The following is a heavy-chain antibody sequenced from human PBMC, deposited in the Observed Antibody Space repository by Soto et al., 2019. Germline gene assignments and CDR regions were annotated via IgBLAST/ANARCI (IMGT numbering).Heavy chain of an antibody. CDR3: ARGPLDGYYDSSGYHYFDY. J-gene: IGHJ4*02. CDR2: IYYSGST. V-gene: IGHV4-30-4*01. CDR1: GGSISSGDYY. D-gene: IGHD3-22*01. Sequence: QVQLQESGPGLVKPSQTLSLTCTVSGGSISSGDYYWSWIRQPPGKGLEWIGYIYYSGSTYYNPSLKSRVTISVDTSKNQFSLKLSSVTAADTAVYYCARGPLDGYYDSSGYHYFDYWGQGTLVTVSS.